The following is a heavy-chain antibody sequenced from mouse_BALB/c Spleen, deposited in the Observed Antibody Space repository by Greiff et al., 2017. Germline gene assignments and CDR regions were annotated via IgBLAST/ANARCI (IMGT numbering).Heavy chain of an antibody. CDR2: IWAGGST. V-gene: IGHV2-9*02. J-gene: IGHJ3*01. D-gene: IGHD2-4*01. CDR1: GFSLTSYG. CDR3: ARVAMITTDVSFAY. Sequence: VKLVESGPGLVAPSQSLSITCTVSGFSLTSYGVHWVRQPPGKGLEWLGVIWAGGSTNYNSALMSRLSISKDNSKSQVFLKMNSLQTDDTAMYYCARVAMITTDVSFAYWGQGTLVTVSA.